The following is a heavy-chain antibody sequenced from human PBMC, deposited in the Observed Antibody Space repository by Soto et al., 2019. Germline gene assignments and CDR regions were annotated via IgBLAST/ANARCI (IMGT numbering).Heavy chain of an antibody. CDR1: GGSISSYY. CDR2: IYYSGST. D-gene: IGHD4-17*01. Sequence: SETLSLTCTVSGGSISSYYWSWIRQPPGKGLEWIGYIYYSGSTNYNPSLKSRVTISVDTSKNQFSLKLSSVTAADTAVYYCARQPFDYGDYRPNYYFDYWGQGTPVTVSS. CDR3: ARQPFDYGDYRPNYYFDY. V-gene: IGHV4-59*08. J-gene: IGHJ4*01.